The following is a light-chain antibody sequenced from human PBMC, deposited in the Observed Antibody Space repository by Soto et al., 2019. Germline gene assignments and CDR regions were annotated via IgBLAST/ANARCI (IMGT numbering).Light chain of an antibody. CDR3: QQANSFPFT. CDR1: QAISRS. CDR2: AAS. V-gene: IGKV1-12*01. J-gene: IGKJ3*01. Sequence: IQMTQSPSSVSASVGDRVSITCRASQAISRSLAWYQQKPGEAPKLLIYAASILQSGVPSRFSGSGSGTDFTLTITRLQPEDFASYYCQQANSFPFTFGPGTKV.